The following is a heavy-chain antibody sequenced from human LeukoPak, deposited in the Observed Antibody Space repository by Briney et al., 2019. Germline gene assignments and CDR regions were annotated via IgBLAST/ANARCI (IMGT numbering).Heavy chain of an antibody. Sequence: PSETLSLTCAVYGGSFSGYYWSWIRQPPGKGLEWIGEINHSGSTNYNPSLKSRVTISVDTSKNQFSLKLSSVTAADTAVYYCARGPPRHRRSYDILTGPKGRAGVYGMDVWGRGTTVTVSS. CDR2: INHSGST. D-gene: IGHD3-9*01. CDR3: ARGPPRHRRSYDILTGPKGRAGVYGMDV. CDR1: GGSFSGYY. V-gene: IGHV4-34*01. J-gene: IGHJ6*02.